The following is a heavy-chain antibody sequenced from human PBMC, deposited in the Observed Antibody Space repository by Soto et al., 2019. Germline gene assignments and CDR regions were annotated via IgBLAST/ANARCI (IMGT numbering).Heavy chain of an antibody. J-gene: IGHJ4*02. CDR3: ARDRKQQLTFDY. CDR1: GFTFSSYA. CDR2: ISYDGSNK. V-gene: IGHV3-30-3*01. D-gene: IGHD6-13*01. Sequence: GGSLRLSCAASGFTFSSYAMHWVRQAPGKGLEWVAVISYDGSNKYYADSVKGRFTISRDNSKNTLYLQINSLRAEDTAVYYCARDRKQQLTFDYWGQGTLVTVSS.